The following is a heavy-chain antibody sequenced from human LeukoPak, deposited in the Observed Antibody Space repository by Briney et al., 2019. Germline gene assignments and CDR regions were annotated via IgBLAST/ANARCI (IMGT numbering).Heavy chain of an antibody. CDR1: GGSIRNLY. V-gene: IGHV4-59*11. CDR2: VYNSGT. CDR3: ARGAGAADF. Sequence: PSETLSLTCTVSGGSIRNLYWSWIRQTPGKGLEWIGYVYNSGTNYNPSLKSRVTISMDTSKNQFSLNLNSVTAADTAVYYCARGAGAADFWGQGALVTVSS. D-gene: IGHD1-26*01. J-gene: IGHJ4*02.